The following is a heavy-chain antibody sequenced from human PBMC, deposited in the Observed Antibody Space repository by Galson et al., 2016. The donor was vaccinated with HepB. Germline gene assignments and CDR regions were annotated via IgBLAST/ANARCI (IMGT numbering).Heavy chain of an antibody. CDR1: GGSISSGGVY. J-gene: IGHJ6*02. CDR3: ATSGHTYYYYGMAV. D-gene: IGHD3-10*01. V-gene: IGHV4-31*03. CDR2: IYYTGDT. Sequence: TLSLTCTVSGGSISSGGVYWTWIRQHPGKGLEWIGYIYYTGDTHYNPSLQGRLSISVDTSKNQFSLRLSSLTAADTAVYYCATSGHTYYYYGMAVWGPGTTVTVSS.